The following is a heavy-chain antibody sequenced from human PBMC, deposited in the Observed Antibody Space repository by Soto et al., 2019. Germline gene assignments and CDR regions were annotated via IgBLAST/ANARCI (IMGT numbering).Heavy chain of an antibody. CDR3: ARDVADPGGMDV. CDR2: IFYSGST. J-gene: IGHJ6*02. CDR1: GGSITSGNHY. Sequence: QVQLQESGPGLVKPSQTLSLTCTVSGGSITSGNHYWSWIRQPPGKGLEWIGYIFYSGSTYTNPSLNSRVTISLDTSKNQFSLKLTSVTAADTAVYYCARDVADPGGMDVWGQGTRSPSP. V-gene: IGHV4-30-4*01. D-gene: IGHD2-21*01.